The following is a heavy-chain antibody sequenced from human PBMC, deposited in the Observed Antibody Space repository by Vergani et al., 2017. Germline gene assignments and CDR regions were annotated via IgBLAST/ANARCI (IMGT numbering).Heavy chain of an antibody. J-gene: IGHJ4*02. Sequence: QVQLVQSGAEVKKPGASVKVSCKASGYTFTSYDINWVRQATGQGLEWMGWMNPNSGNTGYAQKLQGRVTMTTDTSTSTAYMELRSLRSDDTAVYYCARLDYDYVWGSYRKYYFDYWGQGTLVTVSS. CDR1: GYTFTSYD. CDR3: ARLDYDYVWGSYRKYYFDY. D-gene: IGHD3-16*02. V-gene: IGHV1-8*02. CDR2: MNPNSGNT.